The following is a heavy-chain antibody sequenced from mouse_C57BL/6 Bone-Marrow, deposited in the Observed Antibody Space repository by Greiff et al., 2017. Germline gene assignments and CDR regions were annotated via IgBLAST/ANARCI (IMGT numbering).Heavy chain of an antibody. V-gene: IGHV1-53*01. J-gene: IGHJ2*01. Sequence: QVQLQQPGTELVQPGASVKLSCKASGYTFTSYWMHWVNQWPGQGLEWIGNINPSNGGTNYNEKFKSKATLTVDQSSSTAYMQLSSLTYEDSAVYDCARSGYLLWSLGGQGTAPTVSS. D-gene: IGHD2-1*01. CDR2: INPSNGGT. CDR1: GYTFTSYW. CDR3: ARSGYLLWSL.